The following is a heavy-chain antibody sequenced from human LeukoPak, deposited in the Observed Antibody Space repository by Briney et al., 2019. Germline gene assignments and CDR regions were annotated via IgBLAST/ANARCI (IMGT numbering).Heavy chain of an antibody. CDR2: ISWNSGSI. V-gene: IGHV3-9*01. CDR1: GFTFDDYA. J-gene: IGHJ4*02. CDR3: ATTNY. Sequence: GGSLRLSCAASGFTFDDYAMHWVRQAPGKGLEWVSGISWNSGSIGYADSVKGRFTISRDNAKNSLYLQVNSLRAEDTALYYCATTNYWGQGTLVTVSS.